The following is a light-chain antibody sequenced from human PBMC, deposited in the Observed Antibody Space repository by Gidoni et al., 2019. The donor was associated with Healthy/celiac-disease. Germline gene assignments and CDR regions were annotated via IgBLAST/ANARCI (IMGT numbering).Light chain of an antibody. Sequence: DIVMTPSPASLALSLGERATINCKSSQSVLYSSNNKNYLAWYQQKPGQPPKLLIYWASTRAAGVPDRFSGSGSGTDFTLTISSLQAEDVAVYYCQQYYSTPFTFXPXAKVDIK. CDR3: QQYYSTPFT. CDR1: QSVLYSSNNKNY. V-gene: IGKV4-1*01. CDR2: WAS. J-gene: IGKJ3*01.